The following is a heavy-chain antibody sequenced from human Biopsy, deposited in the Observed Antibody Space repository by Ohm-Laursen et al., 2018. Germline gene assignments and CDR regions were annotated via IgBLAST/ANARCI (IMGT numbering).Heavy chain of an antibody. V-gene: IGHV1-18*01. CDR3: ARERGGYKRTDY. Sequence: ASVKVSCNASGYTFTSYGIRWVRQAPGPGLEWMWWINTYNGNTTYAQNLQGRVTITTDTSTSTAYMELRRLRSDETAVYYWARERGGYKRTDYWGQGTLVTVSS. D-gene: IGHD5-24*01. J-gene: IGHJ4*02. CDR1: GYTFTSYG. CDR2: INTYNGNT.